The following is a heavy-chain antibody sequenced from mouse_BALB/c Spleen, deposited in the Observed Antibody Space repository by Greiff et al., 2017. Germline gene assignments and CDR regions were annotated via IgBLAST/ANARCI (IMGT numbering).Heavy chain of an antibody. J-gene: IGHJ2*01. D-gene: IGHD1-1*01. V-gene: IGHV3-6*02. CDR2: ISYDGSN. CDR3: ARSRYGSSYFDY. Sequence: EVQLQESGPGLVKPSQSLSLTCSVTGYSITSGYYWNWIRQFPGNKLEWMGYISYDGSNNYNPSLKNRISITRDTSKNQFFLKLNSVTTEDTATYYCARSRYGSSYFDYWGQGTTLTVSS. CDR1: GYSITSGYY.